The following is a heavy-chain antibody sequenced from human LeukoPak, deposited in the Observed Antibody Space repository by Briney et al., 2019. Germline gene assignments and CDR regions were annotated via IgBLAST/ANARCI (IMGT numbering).Heavy chain of an antibody. V-gene: IGHV1-2*02. J-gene: IGHJ4*02. CDR1: GYTFTGYY. CDR2: INPKSGGT. CDR3: AREPRKYSGGWHTPSDY. D-gene: IGHD6-19*01. Sequence: ASVTDSRKSSGYTFTGYYMHWVRQAPGQGLEWMGWINPKSGGTNYAQKFQGRVTMTRHTSISTAYMELSRLRSDDTAVYYCAREPRKYSGGWHTPSDYWGEGTLVTVSS.